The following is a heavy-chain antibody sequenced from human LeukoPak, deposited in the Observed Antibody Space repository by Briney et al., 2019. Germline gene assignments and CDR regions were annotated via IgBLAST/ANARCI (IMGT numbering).Heavy chain of an antibody. CDR1: GGSISSGGYY. CDR2: IYHSGST. CDR3: ARWGIAAAGTRVDY. Sequence: PSQTLSLTCTVSGGSISSGGYYWSWIRQPPGKGLEWIGYIYHSGSTYYNPSLKSRVTISVDRSKNQFSLKLSPVTAADTAVYYCARWGIAAAGTRVDYWGQGTLVTVSS. J-gene: IGHJ4*02. D-gene: IGHD6-13*01. V-gene: IGHV4-30-2*01.